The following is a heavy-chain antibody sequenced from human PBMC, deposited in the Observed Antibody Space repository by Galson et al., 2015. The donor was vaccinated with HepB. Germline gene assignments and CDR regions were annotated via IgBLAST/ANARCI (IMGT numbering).Heavy chain of an antibody. J-gene: IGHJ4*02. D-gene: IGHD3-16*02. CDR2: IIPILGIA. CDR1: GGTFSSYA. V-gene: IGHV1-69*04. CDR3: TRAGSYRHDY. Sequence: SVKVSCKASGGTFSSYAISWVRQAPGQGLEWMGRIIPILGIANYAQKFQGRVTITADKSTSTAYMELSSLRAEDTAVYYCTRAGSYRHDYWGQGTLVTVSS.